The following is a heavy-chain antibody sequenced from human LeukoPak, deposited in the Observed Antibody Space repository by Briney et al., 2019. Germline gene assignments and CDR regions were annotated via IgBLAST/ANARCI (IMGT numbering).Heavy chain of an antibody. CDR3: AKDEYYYDS. D-gene: IGHD3-22*01. V-gene: IGHV3-30*18. CDR2: ISYDGSNK. J-gene: IGHJ4*02. CDR1: GFTFSDYY. Sequence: PGGSLRLSCAASGFTFSDYYMSWIRQAPGKGLEWVAVISYDGSNKYYADSVKGRFTISRDNSKNTLYLQMNSLRAEDTAVYYCAKDEYYYDSWGQGTLVTVSS.